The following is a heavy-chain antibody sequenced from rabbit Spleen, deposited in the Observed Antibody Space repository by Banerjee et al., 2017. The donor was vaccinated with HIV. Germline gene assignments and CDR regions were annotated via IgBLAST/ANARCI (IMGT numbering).Heavy chain of an antibody. Sequence: QSLEESGGGLVKPGGTLTLTCKASGFSLFYYWMCWVRQAPGKGLDLIGCIYAGDGSTDYTNWVNGRFTISRENTQNTVSLQVNSLTAADTATYFCVRDKASFSGDFGPYYFNLWGPGTLVTVS. CDR1: GFSLFYYW. D-gene: IGHD1-1*01. J-gene: IGHJ4*01. CDR3: VRDKASFSGDFGPYYFNL. V-gene: IGHV1S7*01. CDR2: IYAGDGST.